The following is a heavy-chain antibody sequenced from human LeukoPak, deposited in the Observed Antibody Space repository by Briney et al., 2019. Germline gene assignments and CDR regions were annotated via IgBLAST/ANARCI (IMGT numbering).Heavy chain of an antibody. V-gene: IGHV4-30-2*01. J-gene: IGHJ4*02. CDR1: GGSISSGDYY. D-gene: IGHD7-27*01. CDR2: IFHSGST. Sequence: PSQTLSLTCTVSGGSISSGDYYWSWIRQPPGKGLEWIGYIFHSGSTYYNPSLKSRVTISVDRSKNQFSLKLGSVTAADTAVYYCARVRKRLGNYFDYWGQGTLVTVSS. CDR3: ARVRKRLGNYFDY.